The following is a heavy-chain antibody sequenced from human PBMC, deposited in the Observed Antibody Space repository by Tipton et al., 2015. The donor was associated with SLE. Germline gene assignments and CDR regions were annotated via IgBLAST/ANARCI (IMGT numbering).Heavy chain of an antibody. V-gene: IGHV4-30-2*01. CDR2: IYHSGST. CDR1: GYSISSGYS. Sequence: TLSLTCAVSGYSISSGYSWSWIRQPPGKGLEWIGYIYHSGSTYYNPSLKSRVTISVDRSKNQFSLKLSSVTAADTAVYYCASGDAFDIWGQGTMVTVSS. J-gene: IGHJ3*02. CDR3: ASGDAFDI.